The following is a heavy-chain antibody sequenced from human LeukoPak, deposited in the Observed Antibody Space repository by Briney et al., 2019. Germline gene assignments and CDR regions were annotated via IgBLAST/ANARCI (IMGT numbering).Heavy chain of an antibody. Sequence: ASVKVSCKASNYSFTSYGISWVRQAPGEGLEWMGWISPYNGKTNYAQKFQGRLTMTTDTSTSTAYMELRSLKFDDTAVFYCVRGLPVERYFDLRGRGTLVTVSS. CDR1: NYSFTSYG. CDR2: ISPYNGKT. CDR3: VRGLPVERYFDL. V-gene: IGHV1-18*01. D-gene: IGHD1-1*01. J-gene: IGHJ2*01.